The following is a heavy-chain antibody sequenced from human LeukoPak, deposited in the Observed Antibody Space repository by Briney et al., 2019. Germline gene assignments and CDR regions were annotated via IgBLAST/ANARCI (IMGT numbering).Heavy chain of an antibody. CDR2: IRYDGSNK. D-gene: IGHD5-12*01. CDR1: GFIFSSYG. Sequence: GGSLRLSCAASGFIFSSYGMHWVHQAPGKGLEWVAFIRYDGSNKYYAESVKGRFTISRDNSKNTLYLQMNSLRAEDTAVYYCAKDRGYSGYDWEGVFWGQGTLVTVSS. V-gene: IGHV3-30*02. CDR3: AKDRGYSGYDWEGVF. J-gene: IGHJ4*02.